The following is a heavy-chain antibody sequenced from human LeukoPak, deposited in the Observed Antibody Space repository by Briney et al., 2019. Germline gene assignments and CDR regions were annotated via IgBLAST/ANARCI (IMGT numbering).Heavy chain of an antibody. Sequence: PSETLSLTCTVSGGSISSSSYYWGWIRQPPGKGLEWIGSIYYSGSTYYNPSLKSRVTISVDTSKNQFSLKVSSVSAADTAVYYCARAYSSSWCWNWFDPWGQGTLVTVSS. CDR3: ARAYSSSWCWNWFDP. J-gene: IGHJ5*02. V-gene: IGHV4-39*01. CDR1: GGSISSSSYY. CDR2: IYYSGST. D-gene: IGHD6-13*01.